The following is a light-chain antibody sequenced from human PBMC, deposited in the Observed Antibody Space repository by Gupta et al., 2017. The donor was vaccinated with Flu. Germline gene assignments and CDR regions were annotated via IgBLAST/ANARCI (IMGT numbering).Light chain of an antibody. J-gene: IGKJ5*01. CDR3: QQHGGQQLAT. V-gene: IGKV3-20*01. CDR2: DAS. Sequence: ELVLTQSPGTLSLSPGERATLSCRASQSISSNYLGWYQQKPGKAPRLLIYDASNRATGIPERFRGSGSGTDFTLNISRLETEDFAVYYWQQHGGQQLATFGQGTRLEIK. CDR1: QSISSNY.